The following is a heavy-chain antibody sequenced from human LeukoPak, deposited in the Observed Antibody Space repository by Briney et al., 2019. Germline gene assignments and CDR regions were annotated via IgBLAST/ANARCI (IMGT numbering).Heavy chain of an antibody. CDR1: GFNFVNYN. CDR3: ARDSGYCSSTGCYVHYFDY. J-gene: IGHJ4*02. V-gene: IGHV3-21*01. Sequence: GGSLRLSCVASGFNFVNYNMGWVRQAPGKGLEWISSISGTSTSIYYADSLKGRFTISRDNAENSLYLEMSSLRAEDTAVYYCARDSGYCSSTGCYVHYFDYWGQGTLVTVSS. D-gene: IGHD2-2*01. CDR2: ISGTSTSI.